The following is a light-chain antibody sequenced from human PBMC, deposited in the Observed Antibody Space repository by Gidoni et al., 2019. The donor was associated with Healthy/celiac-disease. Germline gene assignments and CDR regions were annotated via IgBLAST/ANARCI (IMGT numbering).Light chain of an antibody. Sequence: QSVLTQPPSASGTPAQRVTISCSGSSSNIGSTTVNWYQQLPRTAPTLLIYSINKRPSGVAARFSGSKSGTSAALAISGLQSEDEADYYCAAWDDSLNGRVFGGGTKLTVL. J-gene: IGLJ3*02. CDR3: AAWDDSLNGRV. V-gene: IGLV1-44*01. CDR2: SIN. CDR1: SSNIGSTT.